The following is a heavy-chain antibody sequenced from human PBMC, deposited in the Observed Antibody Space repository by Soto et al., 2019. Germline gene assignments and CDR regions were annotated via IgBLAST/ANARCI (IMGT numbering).Heavy chain of an antibody. J-gene: IGHJ4*02. V-gene: IGHV1-46*01. CDR1: GYTFTSYY. CDR2: INPSGGST. CDR3: ARDRRAYDY. Sequence: GASAEVPSKASGYTFTSYYMHWVRHAPGQGLEWMGIINPSGGSTSYAQKFQGRATMTRDTSTSTVYMELSSLRSVFKAVDYCARDRRAYDYWGQGTPVTVSS.